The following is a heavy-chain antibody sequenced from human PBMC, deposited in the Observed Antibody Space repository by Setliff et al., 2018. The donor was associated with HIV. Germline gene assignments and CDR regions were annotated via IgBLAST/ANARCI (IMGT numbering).Heavy chain of an antibody. J-gene: IGHJ6*03. CDR2: IYYSGST. CDR3: ATDWHYMDV. CDR1: GGSISSYY. V-gene: IGHV4-59*12. Sequence: LETLSLTCTVSGGSISSYYWSWIRQPPGKGLEWIGYIYYSGSTNYNPSLKSRVTISVDTSKNQFSLKLSSVTAADTAVYYCATDWHYMDVWGKGTTVTVSS.